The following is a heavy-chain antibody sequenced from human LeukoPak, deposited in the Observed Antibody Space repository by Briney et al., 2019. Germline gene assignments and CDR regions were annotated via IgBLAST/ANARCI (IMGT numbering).Heavy chain of an antibody. CDR3: AGGPAVTTNDY. D-gene: IGHD4-17*01. CDR2: IHYTGST. CDR1: GGSISSYY. J-gene: IGHJ4*02. V-gene: IGHV4-59*01. Sequence: SETLSLTCTVSGGSISSYYWTWIRQTPGKGLDWIGYIHYTGSTNYNPSLKSRVTISVDTSKSQFSLELTSVTAADTAVHYCAGGPAVTTNDYWGQGTLVTVFS.